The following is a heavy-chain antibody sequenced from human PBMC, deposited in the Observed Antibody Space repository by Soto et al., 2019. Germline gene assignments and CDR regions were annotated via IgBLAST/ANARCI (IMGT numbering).Heavy chain of an antibody. J-gene: IGHJ5*02. CDR2: INHSGST. CDR1: GGSFSGYY. Sequence: PSETLSLTCAVYGGSFSGYYWSWIRQPPGKGLEWIGEINHSGSTNYNPSLKSRVTISVDTSKNQFSLKLSSVTAADTAVYYCARSERYTIWTTKNNWFDPWGQGTLVTVSS. D-gene: IGHD2-2*02. V-gene: IGHV4-34*01. CDR3: ARSERYTIWTTKNNWFDP.